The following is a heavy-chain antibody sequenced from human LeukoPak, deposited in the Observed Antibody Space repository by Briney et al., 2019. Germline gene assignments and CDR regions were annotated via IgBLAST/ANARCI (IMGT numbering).Heavy chain of an antibody. J-gene: IGHJ4*02. CDR2: INHSGYT. V-gene: IGHV4-34*01. D-gene: IGHD6-19*01. CDR3: TRAVAGHPD. CDR1: GVPFSNYY. Sequence: SETLSLTCAVSGVPFSNYYWSWFRKSPTKGLEWIGEINHSGYTNYNPSLKSRVTISIDTSKNQFSLMVTSMTAADTGVYYCTRAVAGHPDWGQGTLVTVSS.